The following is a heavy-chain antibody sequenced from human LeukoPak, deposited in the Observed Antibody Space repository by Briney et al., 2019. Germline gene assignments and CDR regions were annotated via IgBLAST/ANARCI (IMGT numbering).Heavy chain of an antibody. D-gene: IGHD1-26*01. CDR3: ARWKMELQRNAFDF. J-gene: IGHJ3*01. V-gene: IGHV3-7*01. Sequence: GGSLRLSCAASGFTFKTYWMSWIRQAPGKEPEWVADINQDGSEEYYLQSVRGRFTVSRDNAQNAVFLQMTNLRADDTAVYYCARWKMELQRNAFDFWGQGTVVTVSS. CDR1: GFTFKTYW. CDR2: INQDGSEE.